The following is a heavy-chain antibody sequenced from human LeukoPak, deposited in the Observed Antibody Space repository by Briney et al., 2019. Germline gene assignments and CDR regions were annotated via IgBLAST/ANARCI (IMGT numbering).Heavy chain of an antibody. CDR1: GFTFSSYS. CDR3: AREGGRYDFWGGYYEKSFDY. Sequence: AGGSLRLSCAASGFTFSSYSMNWVRQAPGKGLEWVSYISSSSSTIYYADSVKGRFTISRDNAKNSLYLQMNSLRAEDTAVYYCAREGGRYDFWGGYYEKSFDYWGQGTLVTVSS. J-gene: IGHJ4*02. D-gene: IGHD3-3*01. CDR2: ISSSSSTI. V-gene: IGHV3-48*01.